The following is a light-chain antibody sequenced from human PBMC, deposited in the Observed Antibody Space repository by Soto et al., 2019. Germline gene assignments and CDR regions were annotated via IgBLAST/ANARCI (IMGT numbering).Light chain of an antibody. V-gene: IGKV3-11*01. CDR3: QQRYNWPIT. CDR1: QSVSGY. Sequence: GLTQSPATLSLSQGETATLSCRASQSVSGYIGWYQQKPGQAPRLHIYADSNRATGIPARFSGSGSGTDFTLTISSLEPEDFSVYYCQQRYNWPITFGQGRLLEIK. CDR2: ADS. J-gene: IGKJ5*01.